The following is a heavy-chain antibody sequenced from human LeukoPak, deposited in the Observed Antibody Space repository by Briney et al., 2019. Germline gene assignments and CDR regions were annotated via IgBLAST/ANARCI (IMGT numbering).Heavy chain of an antibody. CDR2: INHSGST. V-gene: IGHV4-34*01. J-gene: IGHJ3*02. CDR1: GESFSGYY. Sequence: SETLSLTCAVYGESFSGYYWSWIRQPPGKGLEWIGEINHSGSTNYNPSLKSRVTISVDTSKNQFSLKLSSVTAADTAVYYCARATGYDAFDIWGQGTMVTVSS. D-gene: IGHD1-1*01. CDR3: ARATGYDAFDI.